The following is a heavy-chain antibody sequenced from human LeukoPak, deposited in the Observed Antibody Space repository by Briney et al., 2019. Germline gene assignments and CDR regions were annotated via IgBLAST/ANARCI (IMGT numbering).Heavy chain of an antibody. CDR2: INPNSGGT. D-gene: IGHD6-13*01. CDR1: GYTFTGYY. J-gene: IGHJ6*03. CDR3: ARDLRYSSSWYSGRYYYMDV. Sequence: ASVKVSCKASGYTFTGYYMHWVRQAPGQGLEGMGWINPNSGGTNYAQKFQGRVTMTRDTSISTAYMELRRLRYDDTAVYYCARDLRYSSSWYSGRYYYMDVWGKGTTVTVSS. V-gene: IGHV1-2*02.